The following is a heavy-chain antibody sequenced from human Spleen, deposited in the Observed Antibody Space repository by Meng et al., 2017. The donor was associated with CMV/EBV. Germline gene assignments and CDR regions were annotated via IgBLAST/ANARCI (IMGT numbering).Heavy chain of an antibody. V-gene: IGHV1-8*01. Sequence: ASVKVSCKASGYTFTSFDINWVRQATGQGLEWMGWMNPNTGNTGYAQKFQARVTMTRNTSISTVYMELSSLRSEDTAVYYCAKALAGGSRNFYYFDYWGQGTLVTVSS. CDR1: GYTFTSFD. CDR3: AKALAGGSRNFYYFDY. D-gene: IGHD3-16*01. J-gene: IGHJ4*02. CDR2: MNPNTGNT.